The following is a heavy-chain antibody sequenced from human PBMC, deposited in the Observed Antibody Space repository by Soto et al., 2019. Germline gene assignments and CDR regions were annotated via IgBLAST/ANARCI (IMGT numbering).Heavy chain of an antibody. V-gene: IGHV1-69*04. D-gene: IGHD6-6*01. CDR2: VIPNLGVT. Sequence: ASVKVSCKASGGTLSSYTFSWVRQAPGQGLEWMGRVIPNLGVTNYAKKFQGRFTIVVDTSTSTAYMELNSLRAEDTAVYYCAKDKSIAAGYFDYWGQGTLVTVSS. CDR1: GGTLSSYT. CDR3: AKDKSIAAGYFDY. J-gene: IGHJ4*02.